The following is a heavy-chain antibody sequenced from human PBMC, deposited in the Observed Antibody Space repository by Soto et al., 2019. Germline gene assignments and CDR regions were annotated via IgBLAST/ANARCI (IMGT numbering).Heavy chain of an antibody. CDR3: AKGSLYSSSWYTFAPYYYYGMDV. D-gene: IGHD6-13*01. CDR1: GFTFSSYG. Sequence: QVQLVESGGGVVQPGRSLRRSCAASGFTFSSYGMHWVRQAPGKGLEWVAVISYDGSNKYYADSVQGRFTISRDNSMHTRYLHMNSLRAGDPAVYYCAKGSLYSSSWYTFAPYYYYGMDVWGQGTTVTLSS. J-gene: IGHJ6*02. V-gene: IGHV3-30*18. CDR2: ISYDGSNK.